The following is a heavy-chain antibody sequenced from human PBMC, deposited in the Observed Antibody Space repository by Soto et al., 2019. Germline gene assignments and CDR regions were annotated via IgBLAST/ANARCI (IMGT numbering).Heavy chain of an antibody. V-gene: IGHV1-69*13. CDR2: IIPIFGTA. J-gene: IGHJ6*02. CDR1: GGTFSSYA. Sequence: GASVKVSCKASGGTFSSYAISWVRQAPGQGLEWMGGIIPIFGTANYAQKFQGRVTITADESTSTAYMELGSLRSEDTAVYYCARDAGYCSSTSCYAGFFGYYYDGMDFWGQGTSVTVSS. D-gene: IGHD2-2*01. CDR3: ARDAGYCSSTSCYAGFFGYYYDGMDF.